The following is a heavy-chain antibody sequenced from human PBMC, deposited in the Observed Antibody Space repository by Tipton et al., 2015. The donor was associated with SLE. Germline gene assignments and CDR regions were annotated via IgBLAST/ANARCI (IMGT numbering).Heavy chain of an antibody. J-gene: IGHJ4*02. CDR1: GGSVSSVYYH. Sequence: LRLSCPVSGGSVSSVYYHWGWIRQTPGKGLQWIGSIYFSGNTYDNPSLKTRVAMSVDTANNQFSLSLSSVTAADTAVYYCGSQYATGTSVRPFDFSGQGILVTVSS. CDR2: IYFSGNT. V-gene: IGHV4-39*01. CDR3: GSQYATGTSVRPFDF. D-gene: IGHD4-17*01.